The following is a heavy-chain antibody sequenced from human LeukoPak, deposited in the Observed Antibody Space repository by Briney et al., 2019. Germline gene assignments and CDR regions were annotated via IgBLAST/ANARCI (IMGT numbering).Heavy chain of an antibody. CDR1: GFTFSIYA. J-gene: IGHJ5*02. V-gene: IGHV3-23*01. Sequence: PGGSLRLSCAASGFTFSIYAMTWVRQAPGKGLEWVSAISGSINSTYYADSVKGRSTISRDDSKNTLYLQMNSLRAEDTALYYCAKTTSGSLNWFDPWGQGTLVTVSS. D-gene: IGHD3-10*01. CDR3: AKTTSGSLNWFDP. CDR2: ISGSINST.